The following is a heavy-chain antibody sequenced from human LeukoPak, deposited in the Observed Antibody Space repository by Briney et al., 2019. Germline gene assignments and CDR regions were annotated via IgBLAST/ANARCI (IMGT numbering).Heavy chain of an antibody. CDR1: GFTFGSYS. J-gene: IGHJ4*02. D-gene: IGHD5-18*01. CDR2: ISSSSTYI. V-gene: IGHV3-21*01. CDR3: ARGKYGYSCFEY. Sequence: GGSLRLSCAASGFTFGSYSINWVRQAPGKGLEWVSSISSSSTYINYADSVKGRFTISRDNAKNSLYLQMNSLRAEDTAVYYCARGKYGYSCFEYWGQGTLVTVSS.